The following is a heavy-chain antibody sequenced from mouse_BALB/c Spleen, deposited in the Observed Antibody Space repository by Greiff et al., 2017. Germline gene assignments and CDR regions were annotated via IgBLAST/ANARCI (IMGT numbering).Heavy chain of an antibody. V-gene: IGHV5-9-3*01. Sequence: EVKLMESGGGLVKPGGSLKLSCAASGFTFSSYAMSWVRQTPEKRLEWVATISSGGSYTYYPDSVKGRFTISRDNAKNTLYLQMSSLRSEDTAMYYCARQGGYLWYFDVWGAGTTVTVSS. J-gene: IGHJ1*01. CDR1: GFTFSSYA. D-gene: IGHD2-3*01. CDR2: ISSGGSYT. CDR3: ARQGGYLWYFDV.